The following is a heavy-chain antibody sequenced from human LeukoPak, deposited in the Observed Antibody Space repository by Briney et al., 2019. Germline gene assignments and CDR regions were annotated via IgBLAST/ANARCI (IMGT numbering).Heavy chain of an antibody. CDR2: ISSSCSTI. J-gene: IGHJ4*02. V-gene: IGHV3-48*03. D-gene: IGHD2-15*01. CDR1: GFTFSSYE. Sequence: GGCLRLSCAASGFTFSSYEMNWVRQAPGKGLEWVSYISSSCSTIYYADSVKGRFTISRDNAKNSLYLQMNSLRAEDTAVYYCARDRYCSGGSCNYYFDYWGQGTLVTVSS. CDR3: ARDRYCSGGSCNYYFDY.